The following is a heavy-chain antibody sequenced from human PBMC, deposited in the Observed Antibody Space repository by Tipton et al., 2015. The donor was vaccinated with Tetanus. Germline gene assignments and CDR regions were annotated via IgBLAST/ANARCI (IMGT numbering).Heavy chain of an antibody. Sequence: LRLSCAVYGGSFSGYYWSWIRQPPGKGLEWIGEINHSGSTNYNPSLKSRVTISVDTSKNQFSLKLSSVTAADTAVYYCARGSSRTVYYYYYGMDVWGQGTTVTVSS. V-gene: IGHV4-34*01. CDR1: GGSFSGYY. CDR3: ARGSSRTVYYYYYGMDV. CDR2: INHSGST. J-gene: IGHJ6*02. D-gene: IGHD1-14*01.